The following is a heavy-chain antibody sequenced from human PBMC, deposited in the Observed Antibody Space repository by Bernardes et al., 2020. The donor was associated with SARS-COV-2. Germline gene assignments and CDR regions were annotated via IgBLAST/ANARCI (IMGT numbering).Heavy chain of an antibody. D-gene: IGHD3-16*01. CDR2: INYSGTT. CDR3: ARAVWGIWYLDL. V-gene: IGHV4-34*01. Sequence: SETLSLTCAVYGGSLSGDYWNWIRQPPGKGLEWIGEINYSGTTNYNPSLKSRVTISVDTSKNQFSLKLSSVTAADTAVYYCARAVWGIWYLDLWGRGTLVTVSS. CDR1: GGSLSGDY. J-gene: IGHJ2*01.